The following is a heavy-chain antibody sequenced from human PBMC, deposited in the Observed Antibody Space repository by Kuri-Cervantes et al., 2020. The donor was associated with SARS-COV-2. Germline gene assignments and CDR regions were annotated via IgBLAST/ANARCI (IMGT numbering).Heavy chain of an antibody. CDR2: IWYDGSNK. V-gene: IGHV3-33*01. Sequence: GGSLRLSCAASGFTFSSYGMHWVRQAPGKGLEWVAVIWYDGSNKYYVDSVKGRFTISRDNSKNTLYLQMNSLRAEDTAVYYCARDPHITLIRGAYFDLWGRGTLVTVSS. CDR3: ARDPHITLIRGAYFDL. D-gene: IGHD3-10*01. J-gene: IGHJ2*01. CDR1: GFTFSSYG.